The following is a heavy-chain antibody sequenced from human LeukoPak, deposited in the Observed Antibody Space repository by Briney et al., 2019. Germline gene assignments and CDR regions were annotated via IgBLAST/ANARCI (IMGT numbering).Heavy chain of an antibody. V-gene: IGHV3-74*01. CDR1: AFTFSSYW. J-gene: IGHJ6*02. CDR3: ARGRYYGMDV. CDR2: IDSDGSST. Sequence: GGSLRLSGAASAFTFSSYWMHWVRQAPGKGLVWVSRIDSDGSSTRYADSVKGRFTISRDNAKNTLYLQMNSLRAEDTAVYYCARGRYYGMDVWGQGTTVTVSS.